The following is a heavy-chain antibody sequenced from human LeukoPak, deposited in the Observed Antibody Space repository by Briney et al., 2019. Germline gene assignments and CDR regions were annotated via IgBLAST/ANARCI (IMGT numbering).Heavy chain of an antibody. CDR3: ARGVEPLAANTLAY. J-gene: IGHJ4*02. CDR2: IFSGGST. V-gene: IGHV3-53*01. CDR1: GFSVSSNY. Sequence: GGSLRLSCAASGFSVSSNYMSWVRQAPGKGLEWVSVIFSGGSTYYADSVKGRFTISRDNSKNTLYLEMNSLSPDDTAVYYCARGVEPLAANTLAYWGQGTLVTVSS. D-gene: IGHD1-14*01.